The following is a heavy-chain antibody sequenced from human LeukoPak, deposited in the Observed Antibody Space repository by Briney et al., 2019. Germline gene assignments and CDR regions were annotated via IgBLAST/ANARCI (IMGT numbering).Heavy chain of an antibody. D-gene: IGHD1-26*01. J-gene: IGHJ2*01. Sequence: SETLSLTCTVSGGSFSSYYWTWIRQPAGKGLEWIGRIYSSGTTNYSPSLESRVTMSLDTSKNRFSLSLSSVTAADTAVYYCARDRLGATGHWRIDVWGRGTLVTVSS. CDR3: ARDRLGATGHWRIDV. CDR2: IYSSGTT. V-gene: IGHV4-4*07. CDR1: GGSFSSYY.